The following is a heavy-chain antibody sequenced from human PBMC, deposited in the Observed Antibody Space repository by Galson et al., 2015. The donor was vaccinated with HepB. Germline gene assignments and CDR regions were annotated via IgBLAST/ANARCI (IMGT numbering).Heavy chain of an antibody. CDR1: GFTFSSYG. J-gene: IGHJ4*02. CDR3: AKVARARFGDGVGY. CDR2: ISYDGSNK. D-gene: IGHD3-10*01. V-gene: IGHV3-30*18. Sequence: SLRLSCAASGFTFSSYGMHWVRQAPGKGLEWVAVISYDGSNKYYADSVKGRFTISRDNSKNTLYLQMNSLRAEDTAVYYCAKVARARFGDGVGYWGQGTLVTVSS.